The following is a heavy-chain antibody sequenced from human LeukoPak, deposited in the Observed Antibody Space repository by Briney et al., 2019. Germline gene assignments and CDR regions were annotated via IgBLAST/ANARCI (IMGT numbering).Heavy chain of an antibody. J-gene: IGHJ3*02. D-gene: IGHD4-11*01. CDR2: IYYSGST. V-gene: IGHV4-59*01. CDR1: GGSISSYY. Sequence: PSETLSLTCTVSGGSISSYYWSWIRQPPGKGLEWIGYIYYSGSTNYNPSLKSRVTISVDTSENQFSLKLSSVTAADTAVYYCARDSTVTTTDDAFDIWGQGTMVTVSS. CDR3: ARDSTVTTTDDAFDI.